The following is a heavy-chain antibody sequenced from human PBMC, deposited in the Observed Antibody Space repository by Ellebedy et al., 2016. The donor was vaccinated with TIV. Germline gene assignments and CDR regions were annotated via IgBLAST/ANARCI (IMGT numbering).Heavy chain of an antibody. J-gene: IGHJ5*02. V-gene: IGHV3-21*01. CDR2: ISTSGAYI. CDR3: ARGSDGYNYPVWFDP. Sequence: GESLKISCTASGFTFSPYTMNWVRQAPGKGLEWVSSISTSGAYIYYADSLKGRFTISRDNARNSLYLQMNSLRAEVTAVYYCARGSDGYNYPVWFDPWGQGTLVAVSS. D-gene: IGHD5-24*01. CDR1: GFTFSPYT.